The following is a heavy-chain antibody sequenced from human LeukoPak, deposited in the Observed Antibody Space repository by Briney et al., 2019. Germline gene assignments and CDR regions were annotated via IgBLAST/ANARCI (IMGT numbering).Heavy chain of an antibody. CDR2: IYSGGST. CDR3: ARDQGSGYYN. D-gene: IGHD3-22*01. Sequence: GGSLRLSCAASGFTFSSYSMNWVRQAPGKGLEWVSVIYSGGSTYYADSVKGRFTISRDNSKNTLYLQMNSLRAEDTAVYYCARDQGSGYYNWGQGTLVTVSS. V-gene: IGHV3-66*02. J-gene: IGHJ4*02. CDR1: GFTFSSYS.